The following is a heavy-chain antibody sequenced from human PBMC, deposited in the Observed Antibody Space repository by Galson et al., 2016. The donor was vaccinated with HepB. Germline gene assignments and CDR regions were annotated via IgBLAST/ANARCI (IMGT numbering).Heavy chain of an antibody. CDR1: GFTFGTYT. D-gene: IGHD4-23*01. V-gene: IGHV3-43*01. J-gene: IGHJ4*02. CDR3: AKDHGGYSGFDY. CDR2: ITGDRANA. Sequence: SLRLSCAASGFTFGTYTMHWIRQAPGEGLQWVSLITGDRANAYYADSVKGRFTISRDNRKNSLYLQMNSLRTEDTAVYYCAKDHGGYSGFDYWGQGTLVTVSS.